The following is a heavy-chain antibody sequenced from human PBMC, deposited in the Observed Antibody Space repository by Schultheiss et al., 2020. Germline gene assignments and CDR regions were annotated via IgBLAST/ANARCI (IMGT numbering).Heavy chain of an antibody. V-gene: IGHV3-21*01. CDR3: ITFGGVIVTS. Sequence: SCAASGFTFSSYSMNWVRQAPGKGLEWVSSISSSSSYIYYADSVKGRFTISRDNAKNSLYLQMNSLRAEDTAVYYCITFGGVIVTSRGQGTLVTVSS. D-gene: IGHD3-16*02. CDR2: ISSSSSYI. J-gene: IGHJ4*02. CDR1: GFTFSSYS.